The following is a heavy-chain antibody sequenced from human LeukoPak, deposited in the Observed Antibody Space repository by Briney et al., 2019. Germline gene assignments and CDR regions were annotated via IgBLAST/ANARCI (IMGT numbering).Heavy chain of an antibody. CDR3: ASCGGSCYAFDI. CDR2: IYSGGST. V-gene: IGHV3-66*01. CDR1: GFTVNSNY. J-gene: IGHJ3*02. D-gene: IGHD2-15*01. Sequence: PGGSLRLSCAASGFTVNSNYMSWVRQAPGKGLEWVSVIYSGGSTYYADSVKGRSTISRDNSKNTLYLQMNGLRAEDTAVYYCASCGGSCYAFDIWGQGTMVTVSS.